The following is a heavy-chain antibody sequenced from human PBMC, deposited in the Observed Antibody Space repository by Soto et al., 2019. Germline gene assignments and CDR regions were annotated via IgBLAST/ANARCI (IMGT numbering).Heavy chain of an antibody. J-gene: IGHJ4*02. CDR2: IYYSGST. CDR1: GGSISSYY. Sequence: SETLSLTCTVSGGSISSYYWSWIRQPPGKGLEWIGYIYYSGSTNYNPSLKSRVTISVDTSKNQFSLKLSSVTAADTAVYYCASTGYSSGWYPFDYWGQGTLVTVSS. V-gene: IGHV4-59*01. CDR3: ASTGYSSGWYPFDY. D-gene: IGHD6-19*01.